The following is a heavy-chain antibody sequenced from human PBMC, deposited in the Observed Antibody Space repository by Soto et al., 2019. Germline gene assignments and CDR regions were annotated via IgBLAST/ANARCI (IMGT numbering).Heavy chain of an antibody. Sequence: QVQVVQSGAEVKEPGASVKVSCKASGSTFTSFAMQWVRQAPGQGLEWMGWINGDNGNTKYSQKFQGRVTITRDTSANTAYLELTSLTSEDTAVYFCARGGQKTATLFYWGQGTLVTVSS. CDR2: INGDNGNT. V-gene: IGHV1-3*01. CDR3: ARGGQKTATLFY. CDR1: GSTFTSFA. D-gene: IGHD2-15*01. J-gene: IGHJ4*02.